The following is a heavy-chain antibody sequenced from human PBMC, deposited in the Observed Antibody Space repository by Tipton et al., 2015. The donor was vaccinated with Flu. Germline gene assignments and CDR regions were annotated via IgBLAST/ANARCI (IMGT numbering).Heavy chain of an antibody. J-gene: IGHJ4*02. CDR1: DGSFLNYV. V-gene: IGHV4-34*01. CDR3: AGGYRIYCFDQ. Sequence: TLSLTCAVNDGSFLNYVWTWIRQSPGKGLEWIGETKHSGGTKYNPSLKSRVTISLDTSKKHFSLKLHSVTAADTAVYYCAGGYRIYCFDQWGQGTLVTVSS. CDR2: TKHSGGT. D-gene: IGHD5-18*01.